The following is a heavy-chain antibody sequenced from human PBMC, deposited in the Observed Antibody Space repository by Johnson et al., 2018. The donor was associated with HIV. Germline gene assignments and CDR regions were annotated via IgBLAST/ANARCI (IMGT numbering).Heavy chain of an antibody. V-gene: IGHV3-30-3*01. D-gene: IGHD4-23*01. Sequence: QVQLVESGGGVVQPGRSLRLSCAASGFTFSTYAMHWVRQAPGKGLEWVTIISYDGINKYYADSVKGGFTIYRDNSKDTLYLQMHGLRPEDTALYYCARDPPYGGNPSAFDVWGQGTMVTVSS. CDR1: GFTFSTYA. CDR2: ISYDGINK. CDR3: ARDPPYGGNPSAFDV. J-gene: IGHJ3*01.